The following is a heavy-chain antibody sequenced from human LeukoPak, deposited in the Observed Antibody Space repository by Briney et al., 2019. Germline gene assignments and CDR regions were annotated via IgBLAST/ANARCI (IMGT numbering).Heavy chain of an antibody. J-gene: IGHJ4*02. D-gene: IGHD1-26*01. CDR2: IKQDGSEK. V-gene: IGHV3-7*01. Sequence: PGGSLRLSCAASGFTFSNYWMSWVRQAPGKGLEWVANIKQDGSEKYYVDSVKGRFTTSRDNAKNSLYLQMNSLRVEDTAVYYCARDSGATFDYWGQGTLVTVSS. CDR3: ARDSGATFDY. CDR1: GFTFSNYW.